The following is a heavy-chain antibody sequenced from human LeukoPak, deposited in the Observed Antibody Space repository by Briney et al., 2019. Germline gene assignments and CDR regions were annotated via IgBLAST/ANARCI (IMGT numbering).Heavy chain of an antibody. CDR3: ASLGTVTTDFDY. Sequence: SETLSLTCAVYGGSFSGYYWSWIRQPPGKGLEWIGEINHSGSTNYNPSLKSRVTISVDTSKNQFSLKLSSVTAADTAVYYCASLGTVTTDFDYWGQGTLVTVSS. D-gene: IGHD4-17*01. J-gene: IGHJ4*02. CDR2: INHSGST. V-gene: IGHV4-34*01. CDR1: GGSFSGYY.